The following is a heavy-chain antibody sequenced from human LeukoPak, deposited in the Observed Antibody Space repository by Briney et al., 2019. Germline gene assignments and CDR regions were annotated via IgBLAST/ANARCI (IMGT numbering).Heavy chain of an antibody. D-gene: IGHD5/OR15-5a*01. Sequence: GGSLRLSCAASGFIFSNYWMHWVRQAPGKGLVWVSRVNNDGSSTTYADSVKGRFTISRDNAKNTLNLQMNSLRAEDTAVYYCAKGGLRVTDYWGQGTLVTVSS. V-gene: IGHV3-74*03. CDR1: GFIFSNYW. J-gene: IGHJ4*02. CDR3: AKGGLRVTDY. CDR2: VNNDGSST.